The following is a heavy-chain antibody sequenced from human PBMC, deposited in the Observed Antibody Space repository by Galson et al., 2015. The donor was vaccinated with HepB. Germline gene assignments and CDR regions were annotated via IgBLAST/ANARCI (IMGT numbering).Heavy chain of an antibody. V-gene: IGHV3-30-3*01. Sequence: SLRLSCAASEFAFDAYTMHWVRQAPGKGVEWVAAITNNGGTKFYADSVRGRVTISRDNSESTVSLQMNNLRVEDTALYYCVRDQIGTSAFDIWGQGTMVTVSS. CDR3: VRDQIGTSAFDI. CDR2: ITNNGGTK. J-gene: IGHJ3*02. D-gene: IGHD1-26*01. CDR1: EFAFDAYT.